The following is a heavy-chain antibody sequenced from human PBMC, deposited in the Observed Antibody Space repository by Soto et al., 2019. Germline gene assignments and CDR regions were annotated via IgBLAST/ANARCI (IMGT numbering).Heavy chain of an antibody. CDR1: GYTFTSYY. Sequence: ASVKVSCKASGYTFTSYYMHWVRQAPGQGLEWMGIINPSGGSTSYAQKFQGRVTMTRDTSTSTVYMELSSLRSEDTAVHYCARDLVWLPLSVAFEIWGQGTMVT. D-gene: IGHD6-19*01. CDR2: INPSGGST. J-gene: IGHJ3*02. V-gene: IGHV1-46*01. CDR3: ARDLVWLPLSVAFEI.